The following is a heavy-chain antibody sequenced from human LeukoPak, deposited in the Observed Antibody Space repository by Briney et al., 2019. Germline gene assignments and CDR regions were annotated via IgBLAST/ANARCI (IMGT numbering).Heavy chain of an antibody. CDR1: GFTFSSYA. D-gene: IGHD6-13*01. J-gene: IGHJ4*02. CDR3: AKDVAWNSSWYYFDY. V-gene: IGHV3-23*01. CDR2: ISGSGGST. Sequence: GSLRLSCAASGFTFSSYAMSWVRQAPGKGLEWVSAISGSGGSTYYADSVKGRFTISRDNSKNTLYLQMNSLRAEDTAVYYCAKDVAWNSSWYYFDYWGQGTLVTVSS.